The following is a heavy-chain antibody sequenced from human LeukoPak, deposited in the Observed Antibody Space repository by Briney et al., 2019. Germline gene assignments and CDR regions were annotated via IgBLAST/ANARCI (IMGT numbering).Heavy chain of an antibody. CDR1: GYIFTSYY. CDR2: INPSGGST. CDR3: ARASAHFDY. J-gene: IGHJ4*02. Sequence: APVKVSCKASGYIFTSYYMHWVRQAPGQGLEWMGIINPSGGSTSYAQKFQGRVTMTRDTSTSTVYMELSSLKSEDTAVYYCARASAHFDYWGQGTLVTVSS. V-gene: IGHV1-46*01.